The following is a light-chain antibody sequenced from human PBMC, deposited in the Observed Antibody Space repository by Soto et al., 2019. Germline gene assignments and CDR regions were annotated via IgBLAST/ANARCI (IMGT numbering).Light chain of an antibody. J-gene: IGLJ2*01. V-gene: IGLV2-11*01. CDR3: CAYAGSYTLV. Sequence: QSVLTPPRSVSGSPGQSVTISCTGTGSDVGAYKYVSWYQQNPGKAPKLMIYDVSERPSGVPDRFSGSKSGNMASLTISGLQAEDEADYYCCAYAGSYTLVFGGGTKVT. CDR1: GSDVGAYKY. CDR2: DVS.